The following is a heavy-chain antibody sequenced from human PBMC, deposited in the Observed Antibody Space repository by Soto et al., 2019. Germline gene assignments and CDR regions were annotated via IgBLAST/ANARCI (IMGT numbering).Heavy chain of an antibody. CDR3: ARLGGIWFGELDV. V-gene: IGHV4-59*08. CDR2: IYYSGST. J-gene: IGHJ6*02. D-gene: IGHD3-10*01. CDR1: GGSISSYY. Sequence: QVQLQESGPGLVKPSETLSLTCTVSGGSISSYYWSWIRQPTGKGLEWIGYIYYSGSTNYNPSLKSRVTISVDTCKNQFSLKLSSVTAADTAVYYCARLGGIWFGELDVWGQGTTVTVSS.